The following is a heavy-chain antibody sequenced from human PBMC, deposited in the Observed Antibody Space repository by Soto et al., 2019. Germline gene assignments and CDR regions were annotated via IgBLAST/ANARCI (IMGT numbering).Heavy chain of an antibody. D-gene: IGHD6-19*01. CDR3: ASYPIAVAGLFQH. CDR1: GGTFSSYA. CDR2: IIPIFGTA. J-gene: IGHJ1*01. V-gene: IGHV1-69*13. Sequence: SVKVSCKASGGTFSSYAISWVRQAPGQGLEWMGGIIPIFGTANYAQKFQGRVTITADESTSTAYMELSSPRSEDTAVYYCASYPIAVAGLFQHWGQGTLVTVSS.